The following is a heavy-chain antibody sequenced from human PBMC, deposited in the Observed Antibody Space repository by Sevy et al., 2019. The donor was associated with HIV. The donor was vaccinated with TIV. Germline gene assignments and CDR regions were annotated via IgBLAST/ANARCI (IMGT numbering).Heavy chain of an antibody. CDR1: GGSISSGVFS. CDR2: IFHSGNT. D-gene: IGHD4-17*01. CDR3: PRDGGTMTTPGSFDI. J-gene: IGHJ3*02. Sequence: SETLSLTCDVSGGSISSGVFSWNWIRQPPGKGLEWIGYIFHSGNTYYNPSLKSRVTMSVDRSKNQFSLRMTSVTAADMAVYFCPRDGGTMTTPGSFDIWGQGTMVTVSS. V-gene: IGHV4-30-2*01.